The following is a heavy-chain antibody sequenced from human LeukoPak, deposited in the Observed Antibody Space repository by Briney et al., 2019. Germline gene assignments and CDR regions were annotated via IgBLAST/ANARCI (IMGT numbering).Heavy chain of an antibody. D-gene: IGHD3-10*01. V-gene: IGHV3-30*18. CDR3: AKDGVVRGLGPYYFDS. Sequence: GRSLRLSCAVSGFTFSSYGMHWVRQAPGKGLEWVAVISYDGSKKYYADSVKGRFTISRDISKNTVYLQMNSLKAEDTAVYYCAKDGVVRGLGPYYFDSWGQGSLVTVSS. CDR1: GFTFSSYG. CDR2: ISYDGSKK. J-gene: IGHJ4*02.